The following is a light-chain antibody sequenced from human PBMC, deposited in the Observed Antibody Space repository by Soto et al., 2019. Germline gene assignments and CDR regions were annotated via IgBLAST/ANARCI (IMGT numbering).Light chain of an antibody. J-gene: IGLJ3*02. Sequence: QSALTQPASVSGSPGQSITISCTGTSSDVWSYNLVSWYQQHPGKAPKLMIYEVSKRPSGVSNRFSGSKSANTASLTISGLQAEDEADYYCCSYAGNNTFVFGGGTKLTVL. V-gene: IGLV2-23*02. CDR1: SSDVWSYNL. CDR2: EVS. CDR3: CSYAGNNTFV.